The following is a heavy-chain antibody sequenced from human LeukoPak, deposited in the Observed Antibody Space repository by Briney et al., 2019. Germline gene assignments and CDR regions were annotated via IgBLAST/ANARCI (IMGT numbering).Heavy chain of an antibody. CDR2: IYYSGST. D-gene: IGHD3-16*02. CDR1: GGSISSGGYY. Sequence: SQTLSLTCTVSGGSISSGGYYWGWIRQHPGKGLEWIGYIYYSGSTYYNPSLKSRVTISVDTSKNQFSLKLSSVTAADTAVYYCARGGIMITFGGVIPRAFDIWGQGTMVTVSS. CDR3: ARGGIMITFGGVIPRAFDI. J-gene: IGHJ3*02. V-gene: IGHV4-31*03.